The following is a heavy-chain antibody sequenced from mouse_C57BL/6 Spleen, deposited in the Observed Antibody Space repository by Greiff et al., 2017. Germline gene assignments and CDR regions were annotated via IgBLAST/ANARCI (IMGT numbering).Heavy chain of an antibody. CDR3: AGDYDGVYYFDY. V-gene: IGHV1-22*01. CDR2: INPNNGGT. D-gene: IGHD2-4*01. J-gene: IGHJ2*01. Sequence: EVQLQQSGPELVKPGASVKMSCKASGYTFTDYNMHWVKQSHGKSLEWIGYINPNNGGTSYNQKFKGKATLTVNKSSSTAYMELRSLTSEDSAVYYCAGDYDGVYYFDYWGQGTTLTVSS. CDR1: GYTFTDYN.